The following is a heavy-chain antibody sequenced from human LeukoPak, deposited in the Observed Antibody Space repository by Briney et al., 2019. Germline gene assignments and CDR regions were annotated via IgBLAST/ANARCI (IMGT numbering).Heavy chain of an antibody. D-gene: IGHD3-9*01. Sequence: SETLSLTCTVSGGSISSYYWSWIRQPPGKGLEWIGYIYYSGSTNYNPSLKSRVTISVDTSKNQFSLKLSSVTAADTAVYYCARGDILTANWFDPWGQGTLVTVSS. J-gene: IGHJ5*02. CDR2: IYYSGST. V-gene: IGHV4-59*01. CDR1: GGSISSYY. CDR3: ARGDILTANWFDP.